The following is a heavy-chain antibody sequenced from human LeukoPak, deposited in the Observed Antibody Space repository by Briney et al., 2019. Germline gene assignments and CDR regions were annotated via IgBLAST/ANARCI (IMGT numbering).Heavy chain of an antibody. J-gene: IGHJ5*02. V-gene: IGHV1-18*01. Sequence: GASVKVSCKASGYTFTSYGISWVRQAPGQGLEWMGWISAYNGNTNYAQKFQGRVTMTRNTSISTAYMELSSLRSEDTAVYYCARGVTGWSFSYGHGEWFDPWGQGTLVTVSS. CDR2: ISAYNGNT. CDR1: GYTFTSYG. D-gene: IGHD5-18*01. CDR3: ARGVTGWSFSYGHGEWFDP.